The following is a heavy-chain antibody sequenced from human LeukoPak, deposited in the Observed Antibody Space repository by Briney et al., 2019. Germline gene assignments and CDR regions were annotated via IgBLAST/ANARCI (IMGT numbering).Heavy chain of an antibody. D-gene: IGHD1-1*01. V-gene: IGHV4-30-4*02. CDR2: IYYIGNT. J-gene: IGHJ3*01. CDR3: AGDVMSTALDAFDV. CDR1: GGSISSGDYY. Sequence: SETLSLTCTVSGGSISSGDYYWSWIRQPPGKGLEWIGYIYYIGNTFYNPSLKSRVTISVDTSKNQFSLQLRSVTAADTAVYYCAGDVMSTALDAFDVWGQGTMVTVSS.